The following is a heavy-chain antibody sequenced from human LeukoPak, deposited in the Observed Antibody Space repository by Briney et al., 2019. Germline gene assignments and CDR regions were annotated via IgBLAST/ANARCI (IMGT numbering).Heavy chain of an antibody. D-gene: IGHD3-22*01. J-gene: IGHJ4*02. Sequence: SVKVSCKASGGTFSSYAISWVRQAPGQGLKWMGGIIPIFGTANYAQKFQGRVTITTDEPTSTAYMELSSLRSEDTAVYYCASLGYYYDSSGYYFDYWGQGTLVTVSS. V-gene: IGHV1-69*05. CDR2: IIPIFGTA. CDR1: GGTFSSYA. CDR3: ASLGYYYDSSGYYFDY.